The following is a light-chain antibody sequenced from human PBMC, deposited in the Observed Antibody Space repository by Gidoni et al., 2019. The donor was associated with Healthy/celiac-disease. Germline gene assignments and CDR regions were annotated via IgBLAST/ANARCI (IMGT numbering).Light chain of an antibody. V-gene: IGKV1-33*01. J-gene: IGKJ4*01. Sequence: DIQMTQSPSSLSASVGDRVTITCQASQDISNYLNWYQQKPGKAPKLLIYDAANLETGVPSRFSVSGSGTDFTFTISSLQPEDIATYYCQQYDNPVTFGGGTKVEIK. CDR2: DAA. CDR3: QQYDNPVT. CDR1: QDISNY.